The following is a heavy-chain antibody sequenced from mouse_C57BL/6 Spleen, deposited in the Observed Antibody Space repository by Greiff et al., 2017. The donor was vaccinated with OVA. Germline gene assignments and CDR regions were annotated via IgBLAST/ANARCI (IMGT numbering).Heavy chain of an antibody. D-gene: IGHD2-1*01. CDR2: IYPGDGDT. Sequence: VQLQQSGAELVKPGASVKISCKASGYAFSSYWMNWVKQRPGKGLEWIGQIYPGDGDTNYNGKFKGKATLTADKSSSTAYMQLSSLTSEDSAVYFCARAIYYGNYLYFDYWGQGTTLTVSS. CDR3: ARAIYYGNYLYFDY. V-gene: IGHV1-80*01. CDR1: GYAFSSYW. J-gene: IGHJ2*01.